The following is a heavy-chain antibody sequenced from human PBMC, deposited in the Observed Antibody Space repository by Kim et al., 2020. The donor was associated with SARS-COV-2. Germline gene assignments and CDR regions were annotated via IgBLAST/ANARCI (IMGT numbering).Heavy chain of an antibody. Sequence: GGSLRLSCAASGFTFSSYGMHWVRQAPGKGLEWVAVIWYDGSNKYYADSVKGRFTISRDNSKNTLYLQMNSLRAEDTAVYYCARDSVGLRAMDVWGQGTTVTVSS. CDR1: GFTFSSYG. V-gene: IGHV3-33*01. CDR3: ARDSVGLRAMDV. J-gene: IGHJ6*02. D-gene: IGHD2-15*01. CDR2: IWYDGSNK.